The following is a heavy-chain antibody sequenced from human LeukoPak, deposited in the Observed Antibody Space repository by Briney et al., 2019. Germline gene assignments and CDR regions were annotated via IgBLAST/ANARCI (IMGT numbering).Heavy chain of an antibody. D-gene: IGHD3-9*01. Sequence: GGSLRLSCAASGFTFSSYAMHWVRQAPGKGLEYVSAISSNGGSTYYANSVKGRFTISRDNSKNTLYLQMGSLRAEDMAVYYCARDGFGSHVLRYFDWTNRPFDYWGQGTLVTVSS. CDR2: ISSNGGST. CDR3: ARDGFGSHVLRYFDWTNRPFDY. CDR1: GFTFSSYA. J-gene: IGHJ4*02. V-gene: IGHV3-64*01.